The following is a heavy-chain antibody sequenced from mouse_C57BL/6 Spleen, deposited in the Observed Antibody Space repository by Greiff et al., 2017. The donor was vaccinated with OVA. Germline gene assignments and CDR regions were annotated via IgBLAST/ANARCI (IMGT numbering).Heavy chain of an antibody. V-gene: IGHV14-2*01. CDR1: GFNIKDYY. Sequence: VQLQQSGAELVKPGASVKLSCTASGFNIKDYYMHWVKPRPEQGLEWIGRIDPEDGETKYAPKFQGKATITADTSSNPAYLQLSSLTSADTAVYYAAVESYYYGSSYDYFDDWGQGTTLTVSS. D-gene: IGHD1-1*01. J-gene: IGHJ2*01. CDR2: IDPEDGET. CDR3: AVESYYYGSSYDYFDD.